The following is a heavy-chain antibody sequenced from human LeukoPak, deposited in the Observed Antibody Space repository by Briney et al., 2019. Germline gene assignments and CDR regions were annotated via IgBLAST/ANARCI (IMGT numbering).Heavy chain of an antibody. D-gene: IGHD1-26*01. V-gene: IGHV4-59*01. J-gene: IGHJ5*02. Sequence: ASETLSLTCTVSGGSISSYYWSWVRQPPGKGLEWIGYIYYSGSTNYNPSLKSRVTISVDTSKNQFSLKLSSVTAADTAVYYCAREEGGWFDPWGQGTLATVSS. CDR1: GGSISSYY. CDR2: IYYSGST. CDR3: AREEGGWFDP.